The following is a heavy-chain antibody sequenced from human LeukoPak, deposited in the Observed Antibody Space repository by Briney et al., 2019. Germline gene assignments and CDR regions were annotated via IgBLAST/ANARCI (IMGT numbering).Heavy chain of an antibody. D-gene: IGHD5-18*01. Sequence: PGGSLRLPCAASGFTFSSYWMNWVRQAPGMGLEWVAHIKQDVSEIYYVGSVKGRFTISRNYDKNSLYLQMSSLRAEDTPVYYCGREAGIPPKTQQWPTSVDYWGQGTLVSVSS. J-gene: IGHJ4*02. CDR2: IKQDVSEI. CDR1: GFTFSSYW. V-gene: IGHV3-7*03. CDR3: GREAGIPPKTQQWPTSVDY.